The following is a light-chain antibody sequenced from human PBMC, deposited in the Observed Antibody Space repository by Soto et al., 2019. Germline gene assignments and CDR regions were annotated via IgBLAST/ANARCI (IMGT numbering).Light chain of an antibody. Sequence: EIVMTQSPATLSVSPGERFTLSCRASQSVNSNLAWYQQKPGQTPQLLIYVASTRATGIPARFSGSGSGTEFTLTISSLQSEDFAIYYCQQYNALPLTFGGGTKVEFK. CDR2: VAS. V-gene: IGKV3-15*01. CDR1: QSVNSN. CDR3: QQYNALPLT. J-gene: IGKJ4*01.